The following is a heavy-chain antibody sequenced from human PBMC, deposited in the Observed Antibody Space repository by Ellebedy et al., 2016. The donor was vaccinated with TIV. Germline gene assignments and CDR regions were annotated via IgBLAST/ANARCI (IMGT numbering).Heavy chain of an antibody. Sequence: SETLSLXXGVTGVSFSEYYWNWVRQSPGKGLEWVGEITHNGITSYNPSLQSRVTIFIDTSKSQFSLRLRSVTAADTAVYFCANFYDWGPGIRVTVSS. V-gene: IGHV4-34*01. CDR3: ANFYD. D-gene: IGHD2/OR15-2a*01. J-gene: IGHJ4*02. CDR2: ITHNGIT. CDR1: GVSFSEYY.